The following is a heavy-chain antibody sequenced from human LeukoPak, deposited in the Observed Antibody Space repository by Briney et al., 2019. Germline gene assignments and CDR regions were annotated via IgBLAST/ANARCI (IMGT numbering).Heavy chain of an antibody. CDR1: GGTFSSYA. J-gene: IGHJ4*02. V-gene: IGHV1-69*05. D-gene: IGHD2-2*01. CDR2: IIPIFGTA. Sequence: SVKVSCKASGGTFSSYAISWVRQAPGQGLEWMGGIIPIFGTANYAQKFQGRVTITTDESTSTAYMELSSLRSEDTAVYYCASGYCSSTSCFHFDYWGQGTLVTVSS. CDR3: ASGYCSSTSCFHFDY.